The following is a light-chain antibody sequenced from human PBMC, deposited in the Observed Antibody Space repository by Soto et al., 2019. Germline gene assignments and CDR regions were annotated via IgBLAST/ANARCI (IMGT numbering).Light chain of an antibody. Sequence: EIVLTQSTGTLSLSPGERATLSCGCSQSIATYSLAWYQQKPGQAPRLLIYGTSSRATGIPDKFSGSGSGTDFTLTISRVAPEDFAVYYCQQYGSLPITFCQGTRLEI. V-gene: IGKV3-20*01. CDR2: GTS. CDR3: QQYGSLPIT. J-gene: IGKJ5*01. CDR1: QSIATYS.